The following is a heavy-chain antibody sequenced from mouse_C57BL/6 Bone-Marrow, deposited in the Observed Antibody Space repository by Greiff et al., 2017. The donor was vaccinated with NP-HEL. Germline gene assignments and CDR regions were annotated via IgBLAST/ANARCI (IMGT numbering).Heavy chain of an antibody. CDR3: ARSGYLYWYFDG. J-gene: IGHJ1*03. Sequence: EVQLMESGPELVKPGASVKIPCKASGYTFTDYNMDWVKQSHGKSLEWIGDINPNNGGTIYNQKFKGKATLTVDKSSSTAYMELRSLTSEDTAVYYGARSGYLYWYFDGWGTGTTVTVSS. CDR2: INPNNGGT. CDR1: GYTFTDYN. V-gene: IGHV1-18*01. D-gene: IGHD2-2*01.